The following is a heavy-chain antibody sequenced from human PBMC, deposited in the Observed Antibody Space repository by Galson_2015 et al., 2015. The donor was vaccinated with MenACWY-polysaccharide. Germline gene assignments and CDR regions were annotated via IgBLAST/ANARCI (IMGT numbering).Heavy chain of an antibody. J-gene: IGHJ4*02. V-gene: IGHV3-21*04. Sequence: SLRLSCAASESILSTYSMTWVRQAPGKGLEWVSSISSDSTYIYHADSVKGRFTISRDNGTNSLYLQMDSLRAGDTAVYYCARINLPVPPIDYWGQGTLVTVSS. CDR1: ESILSTYS. D-gene: IGHD2-2*02. CDR2: ISSDSTYI. CDR3: ARINLPVPPIDY.